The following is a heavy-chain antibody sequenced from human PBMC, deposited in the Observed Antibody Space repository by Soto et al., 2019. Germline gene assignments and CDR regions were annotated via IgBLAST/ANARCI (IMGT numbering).Heavy chain of an antibody. CDR2: IKLSGGST. V-gene: IGHV1-46*01. CDR1: GYTFTSYY. Sequence: QVQLMQSGAEVKKPGASMRVSCVASGYTFTSYYMHWVRQAPGQGLEWLGVIKLSGGSTTYAQRFQGRVTVTRDTSTSTVYMELRSLRSEDTAVYHCAREGNSYSGMDVWGQGTTVTVS. J-gene: IGHJ6*02. CDR3: AREGNSYSGMDV.